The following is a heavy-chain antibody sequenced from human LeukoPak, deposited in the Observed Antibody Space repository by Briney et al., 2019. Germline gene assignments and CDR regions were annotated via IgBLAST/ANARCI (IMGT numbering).Heavy chain of an antibody. CDR3: AKDHFLYSYGSAYYFDY. CDR2: IRYDGSNK. J-gene: IGHJ4*02. Sequence: GGSLRLSCAASGVTFSSYGMHWVRQAPGKGLEWVAFIRYDGSNKYYADSVKGRFTISRDNSKNTLYLQMNSLRAEDTAVYYCAKDHFLYSYGSAYYFDYWGQGTLVTVSS. D-gene: IGHD5-18*01. V-gene: IGHV3-30*02. CDR1: GVTFSSYG.